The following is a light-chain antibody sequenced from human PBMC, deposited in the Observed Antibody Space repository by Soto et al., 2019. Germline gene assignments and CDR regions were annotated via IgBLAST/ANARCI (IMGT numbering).Light chain of an antibody. V-gene: IGKV3-20*01. CDR3: QQYGSSRPNT. Sequence: EIVLTQSPGTLSLSPGERATLSCRASQSVSSSYLAWYQQKPGQAPRLLIYGASSRATGIPDRFSGSVSGTDFTLTISRLEAEDFAVSYCQQYGSSRPNTFGQGNKLEIK. J-gene: IGKJ2*01. CDR1: QSVSSSY. CDR2: GAS.